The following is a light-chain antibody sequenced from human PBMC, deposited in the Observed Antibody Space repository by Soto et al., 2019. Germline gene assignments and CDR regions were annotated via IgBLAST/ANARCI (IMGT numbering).Light chain of an antibody. J-gene: IGKJ2*01. CDR2: AAS. Sequence: DIQMTQSPSSLSASVGDRISITCRSGQTIRNNLNWYQQRPGKAPKLLIFAASSLHNGVPPRFSGGGSGTHFTLTITTPQPEDAATYFCQQSFSVPYTFGQGTQVDI. CDR3: QQSFSVPYT. V-gene: IGKV1-39*01. CDR1: QTIRNN.